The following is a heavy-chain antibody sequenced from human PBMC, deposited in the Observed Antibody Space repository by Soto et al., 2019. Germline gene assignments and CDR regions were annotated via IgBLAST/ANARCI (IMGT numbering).Heavy chain of an antibody. CDR3: ARGGHVVVVTAALDY. CDR2: VNPSGGHT. CDR1: GDTFTDYY. J-gene: IGHJ4*02. D-gene: IGHD2-21*02. Sequence: QVQLVQSGAEVKKPGASVKVSCKASGDTFTDYYIYWVRQAPGQGLEWMGTVNPSGGHTTYAQHFLGRMTMTRDKSTSTLYMELTSLTSEDTAVYYCARGGHVVVVTAALDYWGQGTLVTVSS. V-gene: IGHV1-46*01.